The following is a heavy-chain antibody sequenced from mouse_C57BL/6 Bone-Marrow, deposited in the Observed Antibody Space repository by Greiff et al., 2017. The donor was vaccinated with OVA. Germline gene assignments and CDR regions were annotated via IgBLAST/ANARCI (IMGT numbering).Heavy chain of an antibody. CDR2: IYIGNGYT. V-gene: IGHV1-58*01. J-gene: IGHJ1*03. CDR1: GYTFTSYG. CDR3: ANYYGSRRDWYFDV. D-gene: IGHD1-1*01. Sequence: EVQLVESGAELVRPGSSVKMSCKTSGYTFTSYGINWVKQRPGQGLEWIGYIYIGNGYTEYNEKFKGKATLTSDTSSSTAYMQLSSLTSEDSAIYFCANYYGSRRDWYFDVWGTGTTVTVSS.